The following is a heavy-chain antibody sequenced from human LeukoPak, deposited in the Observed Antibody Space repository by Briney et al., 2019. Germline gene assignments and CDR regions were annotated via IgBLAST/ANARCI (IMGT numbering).Heavy chain of an antibody. CDR3: ARDAPSDSSGYLNLKGYHFQH. CDR2: IYHSGST. V-gene: IGHV4-38-2*02. J-gene: IGHJ1*01. CDR1: GYSISSGYY. D-gene: IGHD3-22*01. Sequence: SETLSLTCTVSGYSISSGYYWGWIRQPPGKGLEWIGSIYHSGSTYYNPSLKSRVTISVDTSKNQFSLKLSSVTAADTAVYYCARDAPSDSSGYLNLKGYHFQHWGQGTLVTVSS.